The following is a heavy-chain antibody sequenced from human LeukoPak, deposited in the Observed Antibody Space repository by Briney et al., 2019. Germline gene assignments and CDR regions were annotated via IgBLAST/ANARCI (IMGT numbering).Heavy chain of an antibody. D-gene: IGHD5-12*01. CDR2: IRSKANSYAT. CDR3: TRLPIVATIIQEDY. J-gene: IGHJ4*02. Sequence: GGSLRLSCAASGFTFSGSAMHWVRQASGKGLEWVGRIRSKANSYATAYAASVKGRFTISRDDSKNTAYLQMNSLKTEDTAVYYCTRLPIVATIIQEDYWGQGTLVTVSS. CDR1: GFTFSGSA. V-gene: IGHV3-73*01.